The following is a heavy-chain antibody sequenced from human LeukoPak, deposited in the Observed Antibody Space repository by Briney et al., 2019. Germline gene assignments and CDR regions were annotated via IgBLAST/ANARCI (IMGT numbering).Heavy chain of an antibody. CDR2: MYLSGTT. J-gene: IGHJ4*02. Sequence: TGGSLRLSCVASGFPFSSYWMTWIRQAPGKGLEWIGEMYLSGTTHSNPSVKSRVTISIDKSKNQFFLNLSSVTAADTAVYYCAGLVGRYSSGLYYYYFDYWGQGTLVTVSS. V-gene: IGHV4-4*02. CDR3: AGLVGRYSSGLYYYYFDY. CDR1: GFPFSSYW. D-gene: IGHD3-22*01.